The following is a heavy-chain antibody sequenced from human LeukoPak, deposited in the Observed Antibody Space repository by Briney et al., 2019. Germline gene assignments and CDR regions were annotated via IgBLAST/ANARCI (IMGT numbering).Heavy chain of an antibody. V-gene: IGHV1-2*02. CDR2: INPNSGGT. Sequence: ASVKVSCKASGYTFTGYYMHWVRQAPGQGLEWMGWINPNSGGTNYAQKFQGRVTMTRDTSISTAYMELSRLRSDDTAVYYCATSNREEGSYPYYYMDVWGKGTTVTVSS. J-gene: IGHJ6*03. CDR3: ATSNREEGSYPYYYMDV. CDR1: GYTFTGYY. D-gene: IGHD1-26*01.